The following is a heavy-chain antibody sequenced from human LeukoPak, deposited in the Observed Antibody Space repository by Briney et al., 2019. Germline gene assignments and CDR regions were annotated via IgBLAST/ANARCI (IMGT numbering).Heavy chain of an antibody. V-gene: IGHV3-21*01. CDR1: GFNFRIFG. D-gene: IGHD6-19*01. J-gene: IGHJ4*02. Sequence: GGSLRLSCAASGFNFRIFGMNWVRQAPGKGLEWISSVSSGGDFRYYADSVRGRFTISRDNANNSLYLQMNSLRIDDTAVYYCAKDVTVAGFDYWGQGALVTVFS. CDR3: AKDVTVAGFDY. CDR2: VSSGGDFR.